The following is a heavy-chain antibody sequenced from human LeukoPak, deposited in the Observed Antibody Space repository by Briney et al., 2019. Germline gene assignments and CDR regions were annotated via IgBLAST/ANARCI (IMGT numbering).Heavy chain of an antibody. V-gene: IGHV3-74*01. CDR2: INNDGTTT. CDR3: ARVSGPGMNEYFHL. J-gene: IGHJ1*01. D-gene: IGHD3-10*01. Sequence: PGGSLRLSCAASGFTFSGAWLHWVRQAPGKGLVWVSRINNDGTTTKYADSVKGRFTISRDNAKNTLYLQMNNLRAEDTAVYYCARVSGPGMNEYFHLWGQGTLVTVSS. CDR1: GFTFSGAW.